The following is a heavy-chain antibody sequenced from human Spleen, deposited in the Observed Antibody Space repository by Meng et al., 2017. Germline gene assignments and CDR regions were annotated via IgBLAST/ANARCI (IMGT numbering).Heavy chain of an antibody. CDR1: GASLSDDHYN. CDR2: IDYSGDT. D-gene: IGHD4-17*01. Sequence: SETLSLTCTVSGASLSDDHYNWDWIRQSPGTGLEWIGSIDYSGDTDYSPSLRSRVVISRDTSKGQFSLKLTSLTVADTALYFCARRGAYGDSRYWGQGTLVTVSS. J-gene: IGHJ4*02. V-gene: IGHV4-39*07. CDR3: ARRGAYGDSRY.